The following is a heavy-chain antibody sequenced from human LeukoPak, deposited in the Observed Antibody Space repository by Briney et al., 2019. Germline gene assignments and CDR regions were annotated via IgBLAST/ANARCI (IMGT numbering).Heavy chain of an antibody. CDR2: IKSTIDGGTT. CDR1: GFTFSNAW. V-gene: IGHV3-15*01. J-gene: IGHJ4*02. Sequence: GGSLVLSCAASGFTFSNAWMSWVRQAPGKGPEWVGRIKSTIDGGTTDYAAPVKGRFTISRDDSKNTLYLRMNSLKTEDAAVYYCSTSRTGDYFHYWGQGTLVTVSS. CDR3: STSRTGDYFHY. D-gene: IGHD7-27*01.